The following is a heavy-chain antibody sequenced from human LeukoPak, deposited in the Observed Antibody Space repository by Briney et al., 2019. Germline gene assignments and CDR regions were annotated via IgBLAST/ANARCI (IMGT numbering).Heavy chain of an antibody. D-gene: IGHD3-10*01. Sequence: ASVKVSCKASGYTFTSYGISWVRQAPGQGLEWMGWISAYNGNTNYAQKLQGRVTMTTDPSTSTAYMELRSLRSDDTAVYYCARDGDYGSGSYQNWFDPWGQGTLVTVSS. CDR2: ISAYNGNT. CDR3: ARDGDYGSGSYQNWFDP. V-gene: IGHV1-18*01. J-gene: IGHJ5*02. CDR1: GYTFTSYG.